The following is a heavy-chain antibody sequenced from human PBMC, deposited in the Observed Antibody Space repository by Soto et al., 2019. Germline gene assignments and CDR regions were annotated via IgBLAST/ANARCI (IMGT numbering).Heavy chain of an antibody. J-gene: IGHJ6*02. Sequence: PGGSRKLSCAASGFTFSSYAMSWVRQAPGKGLEWVSAISGSGGSTYYADSVKGRFTISRDNSKNTLYLQMNSLRAEDTAVYYCAKDRYNWNYPYYYYGMDVWGQGTTVTVSS. D-gene: IGHD1-7*01. CDR2: ISGSGGST. CDR1: GFTFSSYA. V-gene: IGHV3-23*01. CDR3: AKDRYNWNYPYYYYGMDV.